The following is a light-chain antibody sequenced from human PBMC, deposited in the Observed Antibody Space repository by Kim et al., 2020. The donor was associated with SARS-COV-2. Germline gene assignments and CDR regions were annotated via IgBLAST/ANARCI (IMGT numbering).Light chain of an antibody. J-gene: IGLJ3*02. CDR1: SSNIEIND. CDR3: AAWDDTLNGWV. V-gene: IGLV1-36*01. Sequence: QRVTISCSGTSSNIEINDVNSYQQLPGKAPNLLIYNDHLLPSGVSDRFSGSKSGTSASPAISGLQSEDEADYYCAAWDDTLNGWVFGGGTKLTVL. CDR2: NDH.